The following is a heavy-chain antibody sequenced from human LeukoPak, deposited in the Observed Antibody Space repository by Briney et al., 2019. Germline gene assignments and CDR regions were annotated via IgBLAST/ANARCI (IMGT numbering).Heavy chain of an antibody. D-gene: IGHD3-9*01. CDR2: IYHSGST. J-gene: IGHJ4*02. CDR1: GGSISSSNW. CDR3: ARRGYYDILTGFDY. Sequence: SETLSLTCAVSGGSISSSNWWSWVRQPPGKGLEWVGEIYHSGSTNYNPSLKSRVTISVDKSKNQFSLKLSSVTAADTAVYYCARRGYYDILTGFDYWGQGTLVTVSS. V-gene: IGHV4-4*02.